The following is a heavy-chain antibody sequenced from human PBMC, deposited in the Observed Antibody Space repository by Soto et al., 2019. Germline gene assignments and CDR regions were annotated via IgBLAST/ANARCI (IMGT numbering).Heavy chain of an antibody. CDR2: IRSKAYGGTT. V-gene: IGHV3-49*03. Sequence: TGGSLRLSCTASGFTFGDYAMSWFRQAPGKGLEWVGFIRSKAYGGTTEYAASVKGRFTISRDDSKSIAYLQMNSLRDEDTAVYYCARESRFLEWLSLNWFDPWGQGTLVTVSS. J-gene: IGHJ5*02. CDR3: ARESRFLEWLSLNWFDP. CDR1: GFTFGDYA. D-gene: IGHD3-3*01.